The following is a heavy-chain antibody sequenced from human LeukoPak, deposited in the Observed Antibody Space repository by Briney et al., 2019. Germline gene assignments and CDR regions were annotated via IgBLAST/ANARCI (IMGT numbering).Heavy chain of an antibody. J-gene: IGHJ5*02. V-gene: IGHV4-59*13. CDR2: ISYSGST. CDR3: ARSSYYYDSSGYSCSFDP. CDR1: GGSISSYY. D-gene: IGHD3-22*01. Sequence: SETVSLTCSVSGGSISSYYWSWIRQPPGKGLEWIGFISYSGSTNYNPSLKSRVTISVDTSKNQFSLRLRTVTAADTAVYYCARSSYYYDSSGYSCSFDPWGQGTLVTVSS.